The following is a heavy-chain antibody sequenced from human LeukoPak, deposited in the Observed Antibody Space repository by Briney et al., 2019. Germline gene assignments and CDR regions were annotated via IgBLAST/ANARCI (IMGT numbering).Heavy chain of an antibody. CDR1: GFTFSSYV. CDR3: AREALQWRVVIGHGMDV. Sequence: PGGSLRLSCAASGFTFSSYVMSWVRQAPGKGLEWVSAISGSGGSTYYADSVKGRFTISRDNAKNSLYLQMNSLRAEDTAVYYCAREALQWRVVIGHGMDVWGQGTTVTVSS. D-gene: IGHD3-3*01. CDR2: ISGSGGST. V-gene: IGHV3-23*01. J-gene: IGHJ6*02.